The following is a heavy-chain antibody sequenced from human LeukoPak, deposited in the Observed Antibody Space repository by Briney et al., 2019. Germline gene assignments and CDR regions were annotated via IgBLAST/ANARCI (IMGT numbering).Heavy chain of an antibody. CDR3: ARPYYSNYYYYGMDV. CDR1: GFTFSSNG. J-gene: IGHJ6*02. CDR2: IWYDGSNK. D-gene: IGHD4-11*01. V-gene: IGHV3-33*01. Sequence: PGGSLRLSCAASGFTFSSNGMHWVRQAPGKGLEWVGVIWYDGSNKYYADSVKGRFTISRDNSKNTLYLQMNSLRVEDTAVYYCARPYYSNYYYYGMDVWGQGTTVTVSS.